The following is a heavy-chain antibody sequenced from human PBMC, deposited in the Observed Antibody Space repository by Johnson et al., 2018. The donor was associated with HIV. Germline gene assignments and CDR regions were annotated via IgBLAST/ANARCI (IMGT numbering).Heavy chain of an antibody. D-gene: IGHD3-22*01. V-gene: IGHV3-53*01. CDR2: IYSGGST. CDR1: GFTVRDTY. CDR3: ARGVSSGYNDAFDI. J-gene: IGHJ3*02. Sequence: VPLVESGGGLLQPGGSLRLSCLASGFTVRDTYTSWVRQAPGTGLEWVSVIYSGGSTYYAASVKGRFTISRDNSKNTLYLQMNSLRAEDTALYYCARGVSSGYNDAFDIWGQGTMVTVSS.